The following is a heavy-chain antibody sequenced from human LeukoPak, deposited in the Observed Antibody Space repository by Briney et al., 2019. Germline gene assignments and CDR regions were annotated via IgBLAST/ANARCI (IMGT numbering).Heavy chain of an antibody. J-gene: IGHJ4*02. CDR1: GFTFSSYA. D-gene: IGHD5-18*01. V-gene: IGHV3-23*01. CDR2: ISGSGGST. Sequence: GGSLRLSCAASGFTFSSYAMSWVRQAPGKGLEWVSAISGSGGSTYYADSVKGRFTISRDNSKNTLYLQMNSLRAEDTAVYYCAKEKERIQLWSPYYFDYWGRGTLVTVSS. CDR3: AKEKERIQLWSPYYFDY.